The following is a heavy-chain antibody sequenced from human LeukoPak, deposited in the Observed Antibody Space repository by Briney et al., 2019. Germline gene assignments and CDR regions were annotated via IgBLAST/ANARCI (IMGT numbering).Heavy chain of an antibody. D-gene: IGHD3-10*01. CDR2: IIPIFGTA. CDR1: GGTFSSYA. J-gene: IGHJ3*02. Sequence: GASVKVSCKASGGTFSSYAISWVRQAPGQGLEWMGGIIPIFGTANYAQKFQGRVTITADESTSTAYMELRSLRSDDTAVYYCARVSPGVRDAFDIWGQGTMVTVSS. V-gene: IGHV1-69*13. CDR3: ARVSPGVRDAFDI.